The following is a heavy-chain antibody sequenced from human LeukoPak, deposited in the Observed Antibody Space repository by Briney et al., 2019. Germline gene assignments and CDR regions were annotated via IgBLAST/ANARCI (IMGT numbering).Heavy chain of an antibody. CDR3: ARTDKMGYHDY. CDR2: IYNSVST. J-gene: IGHJ4*02. CDR1: GVSISSYL. D-gene: IGHD3-16*02. Sequence: ATLSLTWTVAGVSISSYLWSWIRQPPGKGLEWIGYIYNSVSTNYTPSLKRRVILSVDTSKNQFSLKLSSVTAADTAVYYCARTDKMGYHDYWGQGILVTVSS. V-gene: IGHV4-59*01.